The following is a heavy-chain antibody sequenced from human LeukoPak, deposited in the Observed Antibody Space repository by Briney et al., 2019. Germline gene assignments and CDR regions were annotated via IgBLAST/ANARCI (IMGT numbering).Heavy chain of an antibody. CDR1: GGSFSTYY. D-gene: IGHD1-1*01. CDR2: INHRGDT. J-gene: IGHJ4*03. V-gene: IGHV4-34*01. CDR3: ARGPTISETGYFDF. Sequence: SETLSLTCAVYGGSFSTYYWSWIRQSPGKGLEWIAEINHRGDTNYNPSVKSRVTISVDTSKSQFSLKVRSLTAADTAVYYCARGPTISETGYFDFWGQGTLVTVSS.